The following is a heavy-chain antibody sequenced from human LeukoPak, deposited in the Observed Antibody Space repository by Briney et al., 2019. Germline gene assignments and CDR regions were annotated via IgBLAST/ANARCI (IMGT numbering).Heavy chain of an antibody. D-gene: IGHD1-26*01. CDR2: TNRNGGST. V-gene: IGHV3-20*01. J-gene: IGHJ4*02. Sequence: GGSLRLSCATSGFIFDNYGMTWVRQAPGKGLEWVSGTNRNGGSTGYADSVKGRFIISRDNAKNCLYLQMNSLRAEDTALYHCARVHTAGGYSGTDYWGQGTLVTVSS. CDR1: GFIFDNYG. CDR3: ARVHTAGGYSGTDY.